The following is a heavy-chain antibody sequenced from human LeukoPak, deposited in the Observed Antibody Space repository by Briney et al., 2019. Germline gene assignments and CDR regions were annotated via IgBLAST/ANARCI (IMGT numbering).Heavy chain of an antibody. CDR1: GFTFYDYA. D-gene: IGHD6-13*01. J-gene: IGHJ4*02. CDR2: ISWNSGSI. Sequence: GGSLRLSCAASGFTFYDYAMHWVRQAPGKGLEWVSGISWNSGSIGYADSVKGRFTISRDNAKNSLYLQMNSLRAEDTALYYCAKDKIAAAGLDWGQGTLVTVSS. V-gene: IGHV3-9*01. CDR3: AKDKIAAAGLD.